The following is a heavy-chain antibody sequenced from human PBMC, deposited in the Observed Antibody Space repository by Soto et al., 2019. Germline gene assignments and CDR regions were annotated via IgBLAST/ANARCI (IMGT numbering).Heavy chain of an antibody. CDR2: IIPIFGTA. V-gene: IGHV1-69*13. Sequence: SVKVSCKASGGTFSSYAISWVRQAPGQGLEWMGGIIPIFGTANYAQKFQGRVTITADESTSTAYMELSSLRPEDTAVYYCARVGDKREILTRDYYGMDVWGQGTKVTVYS. D-gene: IGHD1-26*01. CDR3: ARVGDKREILTRDYYGMDV. J-gene: IGHJ6*02. CDR1: GGTFSSYA.